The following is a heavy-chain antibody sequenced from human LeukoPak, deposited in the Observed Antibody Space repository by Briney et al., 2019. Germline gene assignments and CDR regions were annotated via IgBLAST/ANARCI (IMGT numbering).Heavy chain of an antibody. CDR3: AASEGWVFDY. V-gene: IGHV3-7*01. CDR2: IKQDGSEK. D-gene: IGHD1-26*01. J-gene: IGHJ4*02. Sequence: PGASLRLSCEASGLTFSRHWMSWVRQAPGKGLEWVANIKQDGSEKYYVDSVKGRFTISRDNAKKSLSLQMNGLRVDDTAVYYCAASEGWVFDYWGQGTLVTVSS. CDR1: GLTFSRHW.